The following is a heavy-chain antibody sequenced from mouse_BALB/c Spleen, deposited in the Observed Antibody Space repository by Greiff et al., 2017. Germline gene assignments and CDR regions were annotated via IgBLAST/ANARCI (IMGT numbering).Heavy chain of an antibody. CDR2: ISDGGSYT. J-gene: IGHJ2*01. CDR1: GFTFSDYY. V-gene: IGHV5-4*02. CDR3: ARDHSYGSSHFDY. D-gene: IGHD1-1*01. Sequence: EVKVVESGGGLVKPGGSLKLSCAASGFTFSDYYMYWVRQTPEKRLEWVATISDGGSYTYYPDSVKGRFTISRDNAKNNLYLQMSSLKSEDTAMYYCARDHSYGSSHFDYWGQGTTLTVSS.